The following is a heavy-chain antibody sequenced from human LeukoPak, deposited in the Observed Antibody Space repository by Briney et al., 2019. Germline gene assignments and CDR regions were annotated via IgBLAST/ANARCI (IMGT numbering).Heavy chain of an antibody. CDR1: EYTFTSYD. D-gene: IGHD2-2*01. V-gene: IGHV1-18*01. Sequence: ASVKVSCKASEYTFTSYDINWVRQATGQGLEWMGWMNPNSGNTNYAQKLQGRVTMTTDTSTSTAYMELRSLRSDDTAVYYCARDGTGVPAAIDYYYYGMDVWGQGTTVTVSS. J-gene: IGHJ6*02. CDR2: MNPNSGNT. CDR3: ARDGTGVPAAIDYYYYGMDV.